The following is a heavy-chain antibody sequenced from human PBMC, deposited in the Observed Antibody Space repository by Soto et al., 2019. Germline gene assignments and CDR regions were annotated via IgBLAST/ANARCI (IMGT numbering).Heavy chain of an antibody. D-gene: IGHD5-12*01. CDR3: ARGNHRWLQLGYFDL. J-gene: IGHJ2*01. Sequence: QVQLGQSGAEVKKPGSSVKVSCKASGGTFSNYPISWVRQAPGQGLEWMGGIIPIFGTVNYAQKFQGRVTITADESTSTAYMELSSLRSEDTAVYYCARGNHRWLQLGYFDLWGRGTLVTVSS. CDR1: GGTFSNYP. V-gene: IGHV1-69*12. CDR2: IIPIFGTV.